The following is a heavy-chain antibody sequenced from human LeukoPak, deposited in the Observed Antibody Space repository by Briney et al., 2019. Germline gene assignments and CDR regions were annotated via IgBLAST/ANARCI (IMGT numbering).Heavy chain of an antibody. CDR2: IRPDGSDK. J-gene: IGHJ4*02. V-gene: IGHV3-7*03. CDR3: ARGGRDGYVYY. Sequence: GGSLRLSCAASGFMFSDYWMSWVRQAPGKGLEWVANIRPDGSDKYYVESVRGRFTISRDNAKNSLYLQMNSLRAEDTAVYFCARGGRDGYVYYWGQGTLVTVSS. CDR1: GFMFSDYW. D-gene: IGHD5-24*01.